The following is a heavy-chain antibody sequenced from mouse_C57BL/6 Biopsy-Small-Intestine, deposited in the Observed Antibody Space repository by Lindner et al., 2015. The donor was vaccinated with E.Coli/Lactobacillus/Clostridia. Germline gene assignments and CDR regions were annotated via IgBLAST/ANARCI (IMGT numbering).Heavy chain of an antibody. CDR2: IYPGDGDT. J-gene: IGHJ2*01. D-gene: IGHD1-1*01. Sequence: LQESGPELVKPGASVKISCKASGYAFSSSWMNWVKQRPGKGLEWIGRIYPGDGDTTYNGKFKDRATLTADKSSNTAYMQLSSLTSEDSAVYFCASGYGSSHFFDYWGQGTTLTVSS. CDR3: ASGYGSSHFFDY. CDR1: GYAFSSSW. V-gene: IGHV1-82*01.